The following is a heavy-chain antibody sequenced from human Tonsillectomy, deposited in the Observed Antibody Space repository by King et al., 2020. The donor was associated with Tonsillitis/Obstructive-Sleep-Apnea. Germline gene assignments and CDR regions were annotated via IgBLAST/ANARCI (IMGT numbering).Heavy chain of an antibody. V-gene: IGHV4-59*01. CDR1: GGSISYYY. CDR3: ARDGREFDFWSVSLLHDAFDI. J-gene: IGHJ3*02. D-gene: IGHD3-3*01. Sequence: LQLQESGPGLVKPSETLSLTCTVSGGSISYYYWSWIRQPPGKGLEWIGYISYSGSTNYNPSLKSRVTISVDTSKSQFSLKLSSVTAADTAVYYCARDGREFDFWSVSLLHDAFDIWGQGTMVTVSS. CDR2: ISYSGST.